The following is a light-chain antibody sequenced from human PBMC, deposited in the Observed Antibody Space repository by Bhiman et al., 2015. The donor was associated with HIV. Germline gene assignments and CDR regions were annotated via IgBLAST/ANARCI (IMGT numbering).Light chain of an antibody. Sequence: QSALTQPPSVSGAPGQRVTISCTGSSSNIGAGYDVHWYQHLPGTAPKLMIYDVSNRPSGVSNRFSGSKSGNTASLTISGLQAEDEADYYCSSLTSSLTYVFGTGTNVTVL. CDR3: SSLTSSLTYV. CDR1: SSNIGAGYD. CDR2: DVS. J-gene: IGLJ1*01. V-gene: IGLV1-40*01.